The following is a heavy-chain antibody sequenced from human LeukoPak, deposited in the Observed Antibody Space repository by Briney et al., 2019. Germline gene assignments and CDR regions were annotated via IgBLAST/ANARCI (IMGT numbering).Heavy chain of an antibody. CDR1: GFTFSSYA. D-gene: IGHD3-16*02. V-gene: IGHV3-30-3*01. CDR2: ISYDGSSK. CDR3: ASAYDYVWGSYRFNYYYYGMDV. J-gene: IGHJ6*02. Sequence: GGSLRLSCAASGFTFSSYAMHWVRQAPGKGLEWVAVISYDGSSKYYADSVKGRFTISRDNSKNTLYLQMNSLRAEDTAVYYCASAYDYVWGSYRFNYYYYGMDVWGQGTTVTVSS.